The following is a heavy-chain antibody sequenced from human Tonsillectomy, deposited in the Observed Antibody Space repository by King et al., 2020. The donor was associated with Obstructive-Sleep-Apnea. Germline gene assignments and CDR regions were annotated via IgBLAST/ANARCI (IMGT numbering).Heavy chain of an antibody. J-gene: IGHJ4*02. CDR2: FYSGGST. CDR3: PRDRNGFNPIFDY. CDR1: GLTVRSNY. Sequence: VQLVESGGGLVQPGGSLRLSCEASGLTVRSNYMTWVRQAPGKGLEWVSVFYSGGSTYYADSVKERFTISSDHSKNALYLQMNNLRVEDTAVYYCPRDRNGFNPIFDYWGQGTLVTVSS. D-gene: IGHD5-24*01. V-gene: IGHV3-66*01.